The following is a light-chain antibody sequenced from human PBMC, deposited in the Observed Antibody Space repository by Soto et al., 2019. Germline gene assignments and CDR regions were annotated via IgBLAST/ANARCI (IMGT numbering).Light chain of an antibody. CDR3: QQYNNWPHWT. CDR2: GAS. Sequence: EIVMTQSPATLSVSPGERATLSCRASQSVSSNLAWYQQKPGQAPRLLIYGASTRATGIPARFSGSGSGTKFTLTISRLQSEDFAVYYCQQYNNWPHWTFGQGTKVEIK. V-gene: IGKV3-15*01. J-gene: IGKJ1*01. CDR1: QSVSSN.